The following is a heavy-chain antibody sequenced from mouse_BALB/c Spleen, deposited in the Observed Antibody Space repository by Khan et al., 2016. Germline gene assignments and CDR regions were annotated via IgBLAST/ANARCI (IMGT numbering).Heavy chain of an antibody. V-gene: IGHV14-3*02. J-gene: IGHJ2*01. CDR2: IDPANGNT. CDR1: GCNIKDTY. Sequence: VQLQQPGAELVKPGASVKLSCTTSGCNIKDTYMHWVKQRPEQGLEWIGRIDPANGNTKYDPKFQGKATITADTSSNTAYLQLSSLTSEDTAVYYCASLLLRFHYWGQGTTLTVSS. D-gene: IGHD1-1*01. CDR3: ASLLLRFHY.